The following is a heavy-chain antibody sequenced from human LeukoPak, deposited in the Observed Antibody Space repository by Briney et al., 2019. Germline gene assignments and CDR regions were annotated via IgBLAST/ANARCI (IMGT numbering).Heavy chain of an antibody. CDR1: GYTFTGYY. D-gene: IGHD2-21*02. J-gene: IGHJ4*02. Sequence: GASVKVSCKASGYTFTGYYMHWVRQAPGQGLEWMGRINPNSGGTDYAQKFQGRVTVTRDTSINTAYMELSRLRSDDTAVYYCAGGDVIIDYWGQGTLVTVSS. CDR3: AGGDVIIDY. V-gene: IGHV1-2*06. CDR2: INPNSGGT.